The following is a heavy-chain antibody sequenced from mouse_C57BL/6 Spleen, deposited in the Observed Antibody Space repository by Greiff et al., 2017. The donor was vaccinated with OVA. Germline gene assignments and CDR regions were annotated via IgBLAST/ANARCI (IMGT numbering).Heavy chain of an antibody. J-gene: IGHJ4*01. Sequence: QVQLQQPGAELARPGASVKLSCKASGYTFTSYGISWVKQRTGQGLEWIGEIYPRSGNTYYNEKFKGKATLTADKSSSTAYMELRSLTSEDSAVYFCARGDYYGSSSNAMDYWGQGTSVTVSS. V-gene: IGHV1-81*01. CDR1: GYTFTSYG. CDR2: IYPRSGNT. D-gene: IGHD1-1*01. CDR3: ARGDYYGSSSNAMDY.